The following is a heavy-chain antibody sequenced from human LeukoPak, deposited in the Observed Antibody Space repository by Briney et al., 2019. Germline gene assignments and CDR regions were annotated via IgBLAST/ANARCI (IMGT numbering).Heavy chain of an antibody. CDR3: AKDLYWYFDL. Sequence: GGSLRLSCAASGFTFSSYGMHWVRPAPGKGMEWVAVISYDGSNKYYADSVKGRFTISRDNSKNTLYLQMNSLRAEDTAVYYCAKDLYWYFDLWGRGTLVTVSS. J-gene: IGHJ2*01. D-gene: IGHD3-16*01. CDR2: ISYDGSNK. V-gene: IGHV3-30*18. CDR1: GFTFSSYG.